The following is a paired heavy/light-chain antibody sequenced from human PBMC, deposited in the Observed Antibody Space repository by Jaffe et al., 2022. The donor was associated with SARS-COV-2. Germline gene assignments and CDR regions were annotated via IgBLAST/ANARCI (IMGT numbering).Heavy chain of an antibody. J-gene: IGHJ4*02. V-gene: IGHV3-9*01. CDR3: IKDVSPGGLDY. Sequence: EVQLVESGGGLVQPGGSLRLSCAAFGFTLKDYAMHWVRQAPGKGLEWVSGIYWSNSGTGYADSVKGRFTISRDNAKKSLYLQMNSLRAEDTALYYCIKDVSPGGLDYWGQGTLVAVSS. CDR1: GFTLKDYA. D-gene: IGHD3-10*01. CDR2: IYWSNSGT.
Light chain of an antibody. J-gene: IGKJ2*01. CDR3: MQATLWPYT. CDR2: KVS. CDR1: QSLVSSDGNTF. V-gene: IGKV2-30*01. Sequence: DVVLTQSPLSLPVTLGQPASISCRSSQSLVSSDGNTFLNWFQQRPGQSPRRLIYKVSNRDSGVPDRFSGSGSGTDFTLKISRVEAEDAVVYYCMQATLWPYTFGQGTKVEIK.